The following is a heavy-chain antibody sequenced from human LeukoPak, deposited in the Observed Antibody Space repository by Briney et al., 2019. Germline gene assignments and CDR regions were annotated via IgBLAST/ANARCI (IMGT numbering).Heavy chain of an antibody. CDR1: GYTFTSYD. D-gene: IGHD3-16*02. CDR3: ARGFRDDYVWGSYRYPDY. V-gene: IGHV1-8*01. J-gene: IGHJ4*02. CDR2: MNPNSGNT. Sequence: ASAKVSCKASGYTFTSYDINWVRQATGQGLEWMGWMNPNSGNTGYAQKFQGRVTMTRNTSISTAYMELSSLRSEDTAVYYCARGFRDDYVWGSYRYPDYWGQGTLVTVSS.